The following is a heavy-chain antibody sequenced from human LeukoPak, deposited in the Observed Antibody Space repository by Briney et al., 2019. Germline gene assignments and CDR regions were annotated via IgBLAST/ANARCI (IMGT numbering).Heavy chain of an antibody. J-gene: IGHJ6*02. CDR3: AKDRLKYGSGRYYYYGMDV. D-gene: IGHD3-10*01. Sequence: GGSMRLSCAASGFTFSSYAMSWVRQAPGKGLEWVSAISGSGGSTYYADSVKGRFTISRDNSKNTLYLQMNSLRAEDTAVYYCAKDRLKYGSGRYYYYGMDVWGQGTTVTVSS. CDR2: ISGSGGST. V-gene: IGHV3-23*01. CDR1: GFTFSSYA.